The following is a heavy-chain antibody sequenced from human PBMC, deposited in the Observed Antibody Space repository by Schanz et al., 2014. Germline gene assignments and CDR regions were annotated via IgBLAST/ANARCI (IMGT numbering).Heavy chain of an antibody. V-gene: IGHV3-23*01. J-gene: IGHJ4*02. CDR1: GFTFRVFA. CDR2: ITGSGAT. D-gene: IGHD3-9*01. CDR3: SKRNHDMQALPLDY. Sequence: VQLLESGGGLVQPGGSLRLSCAASGFTFRVFAMNWVRQAPGKGLEWVSIITGSGATYYADSVKGRFTISRDNSKNTLYLQMNSLSAEDTAVYYCSKRNHDMQALPLDYWGQGTRVIVSS.